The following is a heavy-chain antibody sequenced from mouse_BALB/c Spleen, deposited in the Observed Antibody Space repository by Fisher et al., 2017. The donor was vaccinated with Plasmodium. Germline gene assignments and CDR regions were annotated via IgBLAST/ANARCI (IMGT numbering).Heavy chain of an antibody. J-gene: IGHJ4*01. Sequence: EKFKGKATLTLDKSSNAVSMQLTSLTSEDSAVYFCVRRDRGAMDYWGQGTSVTVSS. V-gene: IGHV1-78*01. CDR3: VRRDRGAMDY.